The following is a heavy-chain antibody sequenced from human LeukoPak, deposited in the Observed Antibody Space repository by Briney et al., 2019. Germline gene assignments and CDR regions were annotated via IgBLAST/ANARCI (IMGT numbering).Heavy chain of an antibody. D-gene: IGHD6-19*01. CDR3: ARSIAVAGNDAFDI. J-gene: IGHJ3*02. CDR2: IYYSGST. V-gene: IGHV4-59*01. CDR1: GGSINSYY. Sequence: SETLSLTCTVSGGSINSYYCSWIRQPPGKGLEWIGYIYYSGSTNYNPSLKSRVTISVDTSKNQFSLELTSVTAADTAVYYCARSIAVAGNDAFDIWGRGTMVTVSS.